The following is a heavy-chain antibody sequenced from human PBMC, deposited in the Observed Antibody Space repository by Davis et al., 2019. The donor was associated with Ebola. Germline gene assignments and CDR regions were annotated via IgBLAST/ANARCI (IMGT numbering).Heavy chain of an antibody. V-gene: IGHV4-59*12. CDR2: IYYSGST. Sequence: SETLSLTCTVSGGSISSYYWSWIRQPPGKGLEWIGYIYYSGSTNYNPSLKSRVTISVDTSKNQFSLKLSSVTAADTAVYYCAGGRLAAAGTIYYYYYGMDVWGQGTTVTVSS. D-gene: IGHD6-13*01. CDR3: AGGRLAAAGTIYYYYYGMDV. CDR1: GGSISSYY. J-gene: IGHJ6*02.